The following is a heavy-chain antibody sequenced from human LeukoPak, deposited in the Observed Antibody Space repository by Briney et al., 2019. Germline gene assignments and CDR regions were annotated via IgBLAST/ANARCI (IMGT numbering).Heavy chain of an antibody. Sequence: PGGSLRLSCAASGFTFSNAWVHWVRQAPGKGLEWVGRIKSKAHGGTTDYAAPVKGRFTISRDDSKNTLYLQMNSLKTEDTAVYYCWDTNWNGDWDYWGQGTLVTVSS. CDR3: WDTNWNGDWDY. D-gene: IGHD1-1*01. V-gene: IGHV3-15*01. J-gene: IGHJ4*02. CDR1: GFTFSNAW. CDR2: IKSKAHGGTT.